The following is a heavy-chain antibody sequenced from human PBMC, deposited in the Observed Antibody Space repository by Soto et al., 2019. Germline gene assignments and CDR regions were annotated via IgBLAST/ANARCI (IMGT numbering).Heavy chain of an antibody. V-gene: IGHV1-46*01. CDR2: INPSGGST. J-gene: IGHJ2*01. CDR1: GYTFTSYY. Sequence: ASVKVSCKASGYTFTSYYMHWVRQAPGQGLEWMGIINPSGGSTSYAQKFQGGVTMTRDTSTSTVYMELSSLRSEDTAVYYCARVHDILTGYQDWYFDLWGRGTLVTVSS. D-gene: IGHD3-9*01. CDR3: ARVHDILTGYQDWYFDL.